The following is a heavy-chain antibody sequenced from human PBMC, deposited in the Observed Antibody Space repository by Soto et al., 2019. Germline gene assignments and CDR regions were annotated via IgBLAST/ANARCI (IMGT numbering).Heavy chain of an antibody. V-gene: IGHV4-30-2*01. Sequence: QLRLQESGSGLVKPSQTLSLTCAVSGGSISSGGYSWSWIRQPPGKGLEWIGYIYHSGSTYYNPSLKSRVTISVDRSKNQFSLKLSSVTAADTAVYYCATLVGGKGYYWGQGTLVTVSS. CDR1: GGSISSGGYS. D-gene: IGHD2-15*01. J-gene: IGHJ4*02. CDR3: ATLVGGKGYY. CDR2: IYHSGST.